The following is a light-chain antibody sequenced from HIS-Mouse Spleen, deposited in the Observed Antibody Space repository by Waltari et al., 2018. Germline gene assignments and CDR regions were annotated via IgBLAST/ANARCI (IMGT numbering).Light chain of an antibody. Sequence: DIQMTQSPSTLSASVADRVTITCRASQSISSWLAWYQQKPGKAPKLLIYKASSLESGVPSRFSGSGSGTEFTLTISSLQPDDFATYYCQQYNSYSQTFGQGTKVEIK. J-gene: IGKJ1*01. CDR2: KAS. CDR3: QQYNSYSQT. V-gene: IGKV1-5*03. CDR1: QSISSW.